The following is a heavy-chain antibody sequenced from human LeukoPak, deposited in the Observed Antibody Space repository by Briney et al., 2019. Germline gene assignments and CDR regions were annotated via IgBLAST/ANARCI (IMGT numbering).Heavy chain of an antibody. V-gene: IGHV1-8*01. CDR1: GYTFTSYD. CDR2: MNPNSGNT. D-gene: IGHD6-13*01. CDR3: ARRLSIAAAGRKRAYYFDY. J-gene: IGHJ4*02. Sequence: ASVKVSCKASGYTFTSYDINWVRQATGQGLEWMGWMNPNSGNTGYAQKFQGRVTMTRNTSISTAYMELSSLRSEDTAVYYCARRLSIAAAGRKRAYYFDYWGQGTLVTVSP.